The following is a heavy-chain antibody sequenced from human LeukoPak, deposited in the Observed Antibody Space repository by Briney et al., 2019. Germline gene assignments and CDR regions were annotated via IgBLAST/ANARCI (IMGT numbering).Heavy chain of an antibody. D-gene: IGHD1-26*01. CDR2: IYTSGST. CDR3: ATGSREAHIVGATTGLWY. J-gene: IGHJ4*02. CDR1: GGSISSGSYY. Sequence: SQTLSLTCTVSGGSISSGSYYWSWIRQPAGKGLEWIGRIYTSGSTNYNPSLKSRVTISVDTSKNRFSLKLSSVTAADTAVYYCATGSREAHIVGATTGLWYWGQGTLVTVSS. V-gene: IGHV4-61*02.